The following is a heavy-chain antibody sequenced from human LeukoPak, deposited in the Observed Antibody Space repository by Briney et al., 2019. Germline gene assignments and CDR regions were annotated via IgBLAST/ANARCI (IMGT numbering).Heavy chain of an antibody. J-gene: IGHJ5*02. CDR1: GFTFSSYE. CDR2: ISSSGSTI. Sequence: GGSLRLSCAASGFTFSSYEMNWVRQAQGKGLEWVSYISSSGSTIYYADSVKGRFTISRDNAKNSLYLQMNSLRAEDTAVYYCARDGPRDRGLWFGESEGGWFDPWGQGTLVTVSS. CDR3: ARDGPRDRGLWFGESEGGWFDP. D-gene: IGHD3-10*01. V-gene: IGHV3-48*03.